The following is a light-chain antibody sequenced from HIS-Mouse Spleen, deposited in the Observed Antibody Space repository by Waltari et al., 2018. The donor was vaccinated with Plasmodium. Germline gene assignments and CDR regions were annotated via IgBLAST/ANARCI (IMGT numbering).Light chain of an antibody. CDR1: QSVSSSD. J-gene: IGKJ1*01. V-gene: IGKV3-20*01. CDR3: QQYGSSGT. CDR2: GAS. Sequence: EIVLTQSPGTLSLSPGERATLSCRASQSVSSSDLAGYPQKPGQAPRLLIYGASIRGTGIPDRCSGSGSGADFTLTISRLEPEDVAVYYCQQYGSSGTFGQGTKVEIK.